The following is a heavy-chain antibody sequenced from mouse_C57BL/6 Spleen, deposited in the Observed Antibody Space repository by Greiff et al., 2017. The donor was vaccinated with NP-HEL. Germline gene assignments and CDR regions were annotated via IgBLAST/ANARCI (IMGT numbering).Heavy chain of an antibody. V-gene: IGHV1-69*01. J-gene: IGHJ2*01. CDR2: IDPSDSYT. Sequence: QVQLQQPGAELVKPGASVKLSCKASGYTFTSYWMHWVKQRPGQGLEWIGQIDPSDSYTNYNQKFKGKSTLTVDKSSSTAYMQISSLTSEDSAVYYCARGRDYGSPDYWGHGPTLTVSS. D-gene: IGHD1-1*01. CDR3: ARGRDYGSPDY. CDR1: GYTFTSYW.